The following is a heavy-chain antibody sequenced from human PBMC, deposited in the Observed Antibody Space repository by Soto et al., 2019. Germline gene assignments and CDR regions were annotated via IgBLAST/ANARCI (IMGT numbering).Heavy chain of an antibody. D-gene: IGHD3-10*01. V-gene: IGHV3-23*01. Sequence: PGGSLRLSCAASGFTFSSYGMSWVRQAPEKGLEWVSGISASGGGAYYADSVKGRFTISRDNSENTLYLQMNSLRVEDTAVYYCAKDSDREYFHHWGQGTLVTVSS. CDR3: AKDSDREYFHH. J-gene: IGHJ1*01. CDR2: ISASGGGA. CDR1: GFTFSSYG.